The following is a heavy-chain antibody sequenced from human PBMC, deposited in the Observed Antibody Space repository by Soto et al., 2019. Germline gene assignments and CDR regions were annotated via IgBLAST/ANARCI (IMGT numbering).Heavy chain of an antibody. Sequence: GGSLRLSCVASGFAFQNAWMSWVRQAPGKGLEWVGRIKSKRHGETRDYAAPVKGRFTISRDDSENMLFFQMNSLKIEDTAVYYCVSDGDDYNSWGRGTLVTVSS. V-gene: IGHV3-15*05. D-gene: IGHD4-4*01. CDR2: IKSKRHGETR. CDR3: VSDGDDYNS. CDR1: GFAFQNAW. J-gene: IGHJ5*02.